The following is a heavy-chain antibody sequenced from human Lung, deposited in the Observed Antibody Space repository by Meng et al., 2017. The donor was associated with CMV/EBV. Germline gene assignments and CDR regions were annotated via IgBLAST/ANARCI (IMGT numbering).Heavy chain of an antibody. J-gene: IGHJ4*02. Sequence: SGPXLVXPTQTLTLTCPFSWFSLSTTGVAVAWIRQPPGKALEWLALIFWNVDRRGSPSLKSRLTITKDTSKNQVVLTMTDMDPVDTATYFCPHSRPGGQPNYFFDYWXQGTXVTVS. CDR3: PHSRPGGQPNYFFDY. D-gene: IGHD3-16*01. CDR1: WFSLSTTGVA. V-gene: IGHV2-5*01. CDR2: IFWNVDR.